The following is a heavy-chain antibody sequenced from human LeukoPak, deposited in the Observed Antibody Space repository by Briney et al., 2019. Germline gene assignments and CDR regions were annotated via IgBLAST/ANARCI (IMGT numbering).Heavy chain of an antibody. CDR2: ISGSGGST. V-gene: IGHV3-23*01. Sequence: GGSLRLSCAASGFTFSSYAMSWVRQAPGKGLEWVSAISGSGGSTYYADSVKGRFTISRDNSKNTLYLQMNSLRAEDTAVYYCAKGAYYYDSSGQYYFDYWGQGTLVTASS. D-gene: IGHD3-22*01. CDR3: AKGAYYYDSSGQYYFDY. CDR1: GFTFSSYA. J-gene: IGHJ4*02.